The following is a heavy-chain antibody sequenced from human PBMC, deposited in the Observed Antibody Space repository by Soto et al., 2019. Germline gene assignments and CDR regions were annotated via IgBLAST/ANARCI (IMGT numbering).Heavy chain of an antibody. CDR3: ARGASLGYCSGGSCPNDY. V-gene: IGHV1-69*01. CDR1: GGTFSSYA. CDR2: IIPIFGIA. D-gene: IGHD2-15*01. J-gene: IGHJ4*02. Sequence: QVQLVQSGAEVKKPGSSVKVSCKASGGTFSSYAISWVRQARGQGLEWMGGIIPIFGIANYAQQFQGRVTITADESTSTAYMELSRLRSEDTAVYYCARGASLGYCSGGSCPNDYWGQGTLVTVSS.